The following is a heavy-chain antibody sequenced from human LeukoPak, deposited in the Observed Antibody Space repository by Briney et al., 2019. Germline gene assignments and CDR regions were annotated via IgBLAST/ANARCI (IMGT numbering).Heavy chain of an antibody. J-gene: IGHJ4*02. CDR2: ISGSGDNT. CDR1: GFTFSSYA. CDR3: AKGSYYDSSGSFYFDY. D-gene: IGHD3-22*01. Sequence: GGSLRLSCAASGFTFSSYAMSWVRQAPGMGLEWVSGISGSGDNTYYADSVKGRFTISRDNSKNTLYVQVNSLGTEDTAAYYCAKGSYYDSSGSFYFDYWGQGTLVTVSS. V-gene: IGHV3-23*01.